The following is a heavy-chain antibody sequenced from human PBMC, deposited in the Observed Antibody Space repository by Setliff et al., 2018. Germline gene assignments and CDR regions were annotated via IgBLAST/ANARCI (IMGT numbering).Heavy chain of an antibody. CDR3: ARTNYYDSSTYFNWFDP. V-gene: IGHV4-39*07. CDR1: GGSISSSSYY. D-gene: IGHD3-22*01. J-gene: IGHJ5*02. Sequence: PSETLSLTCTVSGGSISSSSYYWGWIRQPPGKGLEWIGNINYSGSTYYNPSLKSRVTMSVDTSKNQFSLKLSSVTAADTAVYYCARTNYYDSSTYFNWFDPWGQGTLVTVSS. CDR2: INYSGST.